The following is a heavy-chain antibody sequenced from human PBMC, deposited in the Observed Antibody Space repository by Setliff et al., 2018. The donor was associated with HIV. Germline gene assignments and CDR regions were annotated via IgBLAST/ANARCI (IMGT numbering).Heavy chain of an antibody. CDR3: ARRGAYYDILTGYRSHYFDY. D-gene: IGHD3-9*01. CDR1: GGSISSSSYY. J-gene: IGHJ4*02. Sequence: PSETLSLTCTVSGGSISSSSYYWGWIRQPPGKGLEWIGSIYYSGSTYYNPSLKSRVTISVDTSKNQFSLKLSSVTAADTAVYYCARRGAYYDILTGYRSHYFDYWGQGTLVTVSS. CDR2: IYYSGST. V-gene: IGHV4-39*01.